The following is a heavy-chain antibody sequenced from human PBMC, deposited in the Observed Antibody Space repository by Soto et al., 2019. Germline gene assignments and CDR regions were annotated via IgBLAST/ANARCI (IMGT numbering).Heavy chain of an antibody. CDR3: ARADAALVRGSIGGFDY. V-gene: IGHV4-34*01. CDR2: INHSGSV. J-gene: IGHJ4*02. Sequence: WTWIRQPPGKGLEWIGEINHSGSVDYNPSLKSRVAISIDTSKKQFSLTLTSVTAADTAVYYCARADAALVRGSIGGFDYWGQGSLVTVSS. D-gene: IGHD3-10*01.